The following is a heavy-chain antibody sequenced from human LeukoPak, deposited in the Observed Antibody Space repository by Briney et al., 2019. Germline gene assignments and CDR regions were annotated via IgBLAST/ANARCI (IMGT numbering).Heavy chain of an antibody. D-gene: IGHD3-16*02. CDR2: MNPNSGNT. CDR1: GYTFTSYD. J-gene: IGHJ4*02. Sequence: ASVKVSCKASGYTFTSYDINWVRQATGQGLEWMGWMNPNSGNTGYAQKFQGRVTITRNTSISTAYMELNSLRSEDTAVYYCARSQITFGGVIVIYFDYWGQGTLVTVSS. V-gene: IGHV1-8*03. CDR3: ARSQITFGGVIVIYFDY.